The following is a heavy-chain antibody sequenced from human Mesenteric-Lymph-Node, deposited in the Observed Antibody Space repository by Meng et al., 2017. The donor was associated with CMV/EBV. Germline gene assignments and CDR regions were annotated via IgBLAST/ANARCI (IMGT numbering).Heavy chain of an antibody. D-gene: IGHD3-10*01. Sequence: GGSLRLSCAAPGFTFTKYWMHWVRRAPGKGLVWVSRINSDETSTIYADSVKGRFTISRDNAKNTLYLQMNSLRAEDTAVYYCAKVIDGSGSLVRSHYYYYGMDVWGQGTTVTVSS. CDR1: GFTFTKYW. J-gene: IGHJ6*02. CDR3: AKVIDGSGSLVRSHYYYYGMDV. CDR2: INSDETST. V-gene: IGHV3-74*01.